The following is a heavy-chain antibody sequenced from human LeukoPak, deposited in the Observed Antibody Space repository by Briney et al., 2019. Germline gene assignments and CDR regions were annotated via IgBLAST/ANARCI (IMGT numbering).Heavy chain of an antibody. V-gene: IGHV3-7*01. J-gene: IGHJ4*02. CDR2: IKQDGSEK. Sequence: GGSLRLSCAASGFTFSSYWMRWVRQAPGKGLEWVANIKQDGSEKYYVDSVKGRFTISRDNAKKSLYLQMNSLRAEDTAVYYCARGLGGSSTSYWGQGTLVTVSS. CDR1: GFTFSSYW. D-gene: IGHD1-26*01. CDR3: ARGLGGSSTSY.